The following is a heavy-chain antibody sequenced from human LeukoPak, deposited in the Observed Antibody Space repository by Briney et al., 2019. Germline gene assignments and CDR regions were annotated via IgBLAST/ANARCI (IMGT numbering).Heavy chain of an antibody. J-gene: IGHJ5*02. CDR2: IYYRGST. V-gene: IGHV4-39*07. Sequence: SETLSLTCTVSGGSISSSSYYWGWIRQPPGKGLEWIGSIYYRGSTYYNPSLKSRVTISVDTSKNQFSLKLSSVTAADTAVYYCARGPRNEGWFDPWGQGTLVTVSS. CDR1: GGSISSSSYY. CDR3: ARGPRNEGWFDP.